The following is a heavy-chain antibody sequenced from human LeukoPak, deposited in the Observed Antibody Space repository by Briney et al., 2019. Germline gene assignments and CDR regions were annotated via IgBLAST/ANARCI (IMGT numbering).Heavy chain of an antibody. J-gene: IGHJ4*02. V-gene: IGHV4-59*01. D-gene: IGHD6-13*01. Sequence: PSETLSLTCTVSGGSISSYYWSWIRQPPGKGLECIGYIYYSGSTNYNPSLKSRVTISVDTSKNQFSLKLSSVTAADTAVYYCARVVSSSSWGFDYWGQGTLVTVSS. CDR3: ARVVSSSSWGFDY. CDR1: GGSISSYY. CDR2: IYYSGST.